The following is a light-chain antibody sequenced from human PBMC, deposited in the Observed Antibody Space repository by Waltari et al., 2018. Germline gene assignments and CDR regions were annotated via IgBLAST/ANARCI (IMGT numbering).Light chain of an antibody. CDR1: SGHSSFA. J-gene: IGLJ3*02. CDR2: LNSDGSH. Sequence: QLVLTQSPSASASLGASVKLTCILSSGHSSFAIAWHQQQPEKGPRFLMKLNSDGSHMKGDGIPDRFSGSSSGGERYLTISSLQSEDEADYYCQAWGTGIQVFGGGTKLTVL. V-gene: IGLV4-69*01. CDR3: QAWGTGIQV.